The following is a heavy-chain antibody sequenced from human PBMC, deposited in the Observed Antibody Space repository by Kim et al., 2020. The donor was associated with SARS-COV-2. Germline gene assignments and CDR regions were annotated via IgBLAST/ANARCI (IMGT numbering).Heavy chain of an antibody. Sequence: GGSLRLSCAASGYTFDDFGMSWVRQAPGKGLEWVSGIKKNGGTTGYADSVKGRFTISRDNAKNSLYLQMNSLRVEDTALYYCTRGYMGGPFDSWGHGARATVSS. CDR3: TRGYMGGPFDS. V-gene: IGHV3-20*04. CDR2: IKKNGGTT. J-gene: IGHJ5*01. CDR1: GYTFDDFG. D-gene: IGHD1-20*01.